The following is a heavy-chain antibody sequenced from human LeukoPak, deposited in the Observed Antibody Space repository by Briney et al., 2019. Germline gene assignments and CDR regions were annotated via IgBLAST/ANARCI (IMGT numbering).Heavy chain of an antibody. Sequence: GGSLRLSCAAYGFTFSNAWMSWVRQAPGKGLEWVGRIKSKTDGGTTDYAAPVKGRFTISKDNSNNTLYLQMNSVKTEDTAVYYCTTVFTGNSGASLTIYYYYYMYVWGKGTTVTVSS. CDR2: IKSKTDGGTT. CDR1: GFTFSNAW. D-gene: IGHD4-23*01. J-gene: IGHJ6*03. CDR3: TTVFTGNSGASLTIYYYYYMYV. V-gene: IGHV3-15*01.